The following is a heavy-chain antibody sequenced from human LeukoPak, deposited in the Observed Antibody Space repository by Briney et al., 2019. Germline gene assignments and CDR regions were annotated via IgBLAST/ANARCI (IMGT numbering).Heavy chain of an antibody. CDR3: AREFVVATLYYYGMDV. CDR1: ADSVSSNSAA. Sequence: SQTLSLTCAISADSVSSNSAAWNWIRQSPSRGLEWLVRTYYRSKWYNDYAVSVKSRITINPDTSKNQFSLQLNSVTPEDTAVYYCAREFVVATLYYYGMDVWGQGTTVTVSS. D-gene: IGHD5-12*01. CDR2: TYYRSKWYN. V-gene: IGHV6-1*01. J-gene: IGHJ6*02.